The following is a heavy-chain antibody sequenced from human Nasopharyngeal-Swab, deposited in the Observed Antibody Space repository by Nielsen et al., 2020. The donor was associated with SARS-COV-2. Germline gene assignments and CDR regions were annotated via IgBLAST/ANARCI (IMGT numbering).Heavy chain of an antibody. CDR1: GYTFTSYY. J-gene: IGHJ6*03. CDR2: INPSGGST. CDR3: ARGGRVRFLEWSYYYYMDV. V-gene: IGHV1-46*01. D-gene: IGHD3-3*01. Sequence: ASVKVSCKASGYTFTSYYMHWVRQAPGQGLEWMGIINPSGGSTSYAQKFQGRVTMTRDTSTSTVYMELSSLRSEDTAVYYCARGGRVRFLEWSYYYYMDVWGKGTTVTVSS.